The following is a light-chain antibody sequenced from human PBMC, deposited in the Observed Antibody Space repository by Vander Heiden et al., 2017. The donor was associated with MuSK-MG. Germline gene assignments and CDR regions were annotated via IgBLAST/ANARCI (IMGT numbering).Light chain of an antibody. J-gene: IGKJ2*01. V-gene: IGKV2-40*01. Sequence: DIVMTQTPLSLPVTPGEPASISCRSSQSLLDSDDGNTYLDWYMKKPGQAPQLLIYTLSYRAYGVTDRFSGSGEGTDVKLKISSVEAEDVGVYYCMQRIEVHSMYTFGQGTKLDIK. CDR2: TLS. CDR3: MQRIEVHSMYT. CDR1: QSLLDSDDGNTY.